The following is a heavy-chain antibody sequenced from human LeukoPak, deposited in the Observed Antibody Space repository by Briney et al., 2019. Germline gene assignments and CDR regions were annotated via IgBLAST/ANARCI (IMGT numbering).Heavy chain of an antibody. J-gene: IGHJ6*03. CDR1: GGSFSDYY. Sequence: SETLSLTCAVYGGSFSDYYWNWIRQPPGKGLEWIGEINHSGSTNYNPSLKSRVTISVDTSKNQFSLKLSSVTAADTAVYYCARGIAHCSGGSCSPYYYYYMDVWGKGTTVTVSS. V-gene: IGHV4-34*01. CDR3: ARGIAHCSGGSCSPYYYYYMDV. D-gene: IGHD2-15*01. CDR2: INHSGST.